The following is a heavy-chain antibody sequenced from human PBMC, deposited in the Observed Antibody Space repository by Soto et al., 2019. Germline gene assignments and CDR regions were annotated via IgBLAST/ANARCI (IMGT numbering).Heavy chain of an antibody. V-gene: IGHV1-2*02. CDR1: GYTFTGYY. J-gene: IGHJ6*01. Sequence: SVKVSCKASGYTFTGYYMHWVRQAPGQGLEWMGWINPNSGGTNYAKKFKGRVTMTRDTSISTAYMELSRLRSDDMAVYYCARGRDRYDSSGYSLYYYYYGMDVWGQGTTVTVSS. CDR3: ARGRDRYDSSGYSLYYYYYGMDV. D-gene: IGHD3-22*01. CDR2: INPNSGGT.